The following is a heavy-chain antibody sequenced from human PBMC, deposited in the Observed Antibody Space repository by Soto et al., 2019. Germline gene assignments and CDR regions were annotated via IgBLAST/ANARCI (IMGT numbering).Heavy chain of an antibody. Sequence: SETLSLTCTVSGGSVSSGSYYWSWIRQPPGKGLEWIGYIYYSGSTNYNPSLKSRVTISVDTSKNQFSLKLSSVTAADTTVYYCARGQYDFFNWFDPWGQGTLVTVSS. V-gene: IGHV4-61*01. CDR2: IYYSGST. CDR3: ARGQYDFFNWFDP. D-gene: IGHD3-3*01. CDR1: GGSVSSGSYY. J-gene: IGHJ5*02.